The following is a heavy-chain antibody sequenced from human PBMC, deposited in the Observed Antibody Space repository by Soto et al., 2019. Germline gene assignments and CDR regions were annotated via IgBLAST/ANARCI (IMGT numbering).Heavy chain of an antibody. D-gene: IGHD3-9*01. V-gene: IGHV1-69*01. CDR2: IIPIFGTA. CDR1: GGTFSSYA. Sequence: QVQLVQSGAEVKKPGSSVKVSCKASGGTFSSYAISWVRQAPGQGLEWMGGIIPIFGTANYAQKFQGRVTITADESTSTAYMELSSLRSEDTAVYYCATPFLLRYFYWSYGMDVWGQGTTVTVSS. CDR3: ATPFLLRYFYWSYGMDV. J-gene: IGHJ6*02.